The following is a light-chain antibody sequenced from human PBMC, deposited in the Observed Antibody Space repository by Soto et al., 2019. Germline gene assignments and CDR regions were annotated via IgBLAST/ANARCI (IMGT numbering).Light chain of an antibody. Sequence: QSVLTQPPSVSAAPGQKVTISCSGSSSNIGNNYVSWYQQLPGTAPKLLIYDTHKRPSGIPDRFSGSKSGTSATLGITGLQTGDEADYYCGTWDSSLSAVVFGGGTKVTVL. J-gene: IGLJ2*01. V-gene: IGLV1-51*01. CDR3: GTWDSSLSAVV. CDR1: SSNIGNNY. CDR2: DTH.